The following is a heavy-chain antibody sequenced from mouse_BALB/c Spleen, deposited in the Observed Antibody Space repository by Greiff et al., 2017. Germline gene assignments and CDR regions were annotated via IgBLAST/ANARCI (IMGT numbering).Heavy chain of an antibody. D-gene: IGHD2-3*01. CDR3: TRFYDGYYYAMDY. CDR1: GYTFTDYE. J-gene: IGHJ4*01. Sequence: QVQLQQSGAELVRPGASVTLSCKASGYTFTDYEMHWVKQTPVHGLEWIGAIDPETGGTAYNQKFKGKATLTADKSSSTAYMELRSLTSEDSAVYYCTRFYDGYYYAMDYWGQGTSVTVSS. V-gene: IGHV1-15*01. CDR2: IDPETGGT.